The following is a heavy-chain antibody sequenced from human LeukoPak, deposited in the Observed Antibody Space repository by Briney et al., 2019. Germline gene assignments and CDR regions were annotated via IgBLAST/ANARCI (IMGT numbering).Heavy chain of an antibody. CDR3: AKDKADYVWGSYRFDYYFDY. CDR1: GFTFSSYA. V-gene: IGHV3-23*01. J-gene: IGHJ4*02. D-gene: IGHD3-16*02. CDR2: IRGSGGST. Sequence: GGSLRLSCAASGFTFSSYAMSWVRQAPGKGLEWVSAIRGSGGSTYYADSVKGRFTISRDNSKNTLYLQMNSLRAEDTAVYYCAKDKADYVWGSYRFDYYFDYWGQGTLVTVSS.